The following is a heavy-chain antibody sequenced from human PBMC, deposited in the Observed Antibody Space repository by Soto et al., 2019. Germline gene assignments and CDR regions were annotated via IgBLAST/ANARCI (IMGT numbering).Heavy chain of an antibody. Sequence: QVQLVQSGAEVKKPGASVKVSCKASGYTFTSYGISWVRQAPGQGLEWMGWISAYNGNTNYAQKLQGRVTMTTDTSTRTAYMELRSLRSDDTAVYYCARKNYYDSSGYPGVDDYWGQGTLVTVSS. CDR3: ARKNYYDSSGYPGVDDY. V-gene: IGHV1-18*04. D-gene: IGHD3-22*01. CDR2: ISAYNGNT. J-gene: IGHJ4*02. CDR1: GYTFTSYG.